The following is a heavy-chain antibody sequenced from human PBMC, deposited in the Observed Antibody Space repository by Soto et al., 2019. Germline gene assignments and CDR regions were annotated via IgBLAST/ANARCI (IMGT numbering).Heavy chain of an antibody. J-gene: IGHJ5*02. CDR3: TRHGSGDYFLFDP. V-gene: IGHV3-74*01. Sequence: DVQLVESGGGLVQPGGSLRLSCAASGFTLSSFWMHWVRQAPGKGLEWVSRASPDGTSTSYADSVKGRFTISRDNAKNTLFMQMNSLRAEDSAVYYCTRHGSGDYFLFDPWGQGTLVTVSS. CDR1: GFTLSSFW. CDR2: ASPDGTST. D-gene: IGHD4-17*01.